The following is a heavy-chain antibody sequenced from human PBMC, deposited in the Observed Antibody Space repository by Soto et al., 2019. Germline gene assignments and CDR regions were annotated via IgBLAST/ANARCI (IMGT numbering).Heavy chain of an antibody. D-gene: IGHD2-15*01. CDR2: ISYDGSNK. CDR3: AKDPGLAATPYFQH. CDR1: GFTFSSYG. J-gene: IGHJ1*01. V-gene: IGHV3-30*18. Sequence: QVQLLESGGGVVQPGRSLRLSCAASGFTFSSYGMHWVRQAPGKGLEWVAVISYDGSNKYYADSVKGRFTISRDNSKNTLYLQMNSLRAEDTAVYYCAKDPGLAATPYFQHWGQGTLVTVSS.